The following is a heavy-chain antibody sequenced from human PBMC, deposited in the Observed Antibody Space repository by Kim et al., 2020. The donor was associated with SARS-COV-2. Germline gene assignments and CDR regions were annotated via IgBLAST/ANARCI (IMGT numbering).Heavy chain of an antibody. J-gene: IGHJ4*02. CDR2: INTNTGNP. CDR1: GYTFTSYA. V-gene: IGHV7-4-1*02. D-gene: IGHD5-12*01. Sequence: ASVKVSCKASGYTFTSYAMNWVRQAPGQGLEWMGWINTNTGNPTYAQGFTGRFVFSLDTSVSTAYLQISSLKAEDTAVYYCARVFRGYIAYYFDYWGQGTLVTVSS. CDR3: ARVFRGYIAYYFDY.